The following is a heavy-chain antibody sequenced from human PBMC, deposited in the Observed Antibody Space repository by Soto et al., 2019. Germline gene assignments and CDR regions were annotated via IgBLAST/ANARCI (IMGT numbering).Heavy chain of an antibody. CDR2: ISGSGGST. CDR3: AKGSSSQPNWFDP. Sequence: EVQLLESGGGLVQPGGSLRVACVGSGFTFSTYAMKWVRQAPGKGLEWVSAISGSGGSTYYADSVKGRFTISRDNSKNTLYLQMYSLRVEDTAIYYFAKGSSSQPNWFDPWGQGTLVTVSS. J-gene: IGHJ5*02. CDR1: GFTFSTYA. V-gene: IGHV3-23*01.